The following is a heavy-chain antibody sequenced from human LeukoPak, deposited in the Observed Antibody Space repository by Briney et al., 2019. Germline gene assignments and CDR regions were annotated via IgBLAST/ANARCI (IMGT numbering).Heavy chain of an antibody. J-gene: IGHJ6*03. CDR2: ISYDGSNK. CDR3: ARVGPWVNPDYYYYYMDV. CDR1: GFTFSSYA. D-gene: IGHD1-14*01. V-gene: IGHV3-30*04. Sequence: GGSLRLSCAASGFTFSSYAMHWVRQAPGKGLEWVAVISYDGSNKYYADSVKGRFTISRDNSKNTLYLQMNSLRAEDTAVYYCARVGPWVNPDYYYYYMDVWGKGTTVTISS.